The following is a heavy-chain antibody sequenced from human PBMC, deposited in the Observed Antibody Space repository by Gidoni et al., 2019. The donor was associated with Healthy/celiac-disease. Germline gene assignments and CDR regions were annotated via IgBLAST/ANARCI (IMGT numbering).Heavy chain of an antibody. CDR1: GGSISSSSYY. CDR2: IYYSGST. Sequence: QLQLQESGPGLVKPSETLSLTCTVSGGSISSSSYYWGWIRQPPGKGLEWIGSIYYSGSTYYNPSLKSRVTISVDTSKNQFSLKLSSVTAADTAVYYCARQLGSGWSGGANWFDPWGQGTLVTVSS. V-gene: IGHV4-39*01. D-gene: IGHD6-19*01. CDR3: ARQLGSGWSGGANWFDP. J-gene: IGHJ5*02.